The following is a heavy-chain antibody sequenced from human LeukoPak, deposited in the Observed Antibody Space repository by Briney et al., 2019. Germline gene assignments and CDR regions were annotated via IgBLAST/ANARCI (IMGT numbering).Heavy chain of an antibody. CDR3: AFYDSNYYGMDV. CDR2: IYYSGST. CDR1: GGSISSGGYY. D-gene: IGHD3-22*01. Sequence: SETLSLTCTVSGGSISSGGYYWGWIRQHPGKGLEWIGYIYYSGSTYYNPSLKSRVTISVDTPKNQFSLKLSSVTAADTAVYYCAFYDSNYYGMDVWGQGTTVTVSS. J-gene: IGHJ6*02. V-gene: IGHV4-31*03.